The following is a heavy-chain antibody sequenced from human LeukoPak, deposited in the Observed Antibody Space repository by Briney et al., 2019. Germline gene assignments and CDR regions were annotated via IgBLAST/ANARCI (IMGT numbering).Heavy chain of an antibody. J-gene: IGHJ4*02. D-gene: IGHD5-12*01. Sequence: GGSLRLSCAASGFTFSSYAMSWVRQAPGKGLEWVSAISGSGGSTYYADSVKGRFSISRDNSKNTLYLQMNSLRAEDTAVYYCAKAYSGYDRFDYWGQGTLVTVSS. V-gene: IGHV3-23*01. CDR1: GFTFSSYA. CDR2: ISGSGGST. CDR3: AKAYSGYDRFDY.